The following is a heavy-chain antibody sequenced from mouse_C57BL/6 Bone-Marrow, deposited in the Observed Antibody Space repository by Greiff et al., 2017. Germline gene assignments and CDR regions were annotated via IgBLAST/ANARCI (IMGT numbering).Heavy chain of an antibody. CDR3: TTGSGLYYAMDY. CDR2: IDPENGDT. V-gene: IGHV14-4*01. D-gene: IGHD3-2*02. Sequence: EVQLQESGAELVRPGASVKLSCTASGFNIKDDYMHWVKQRPEQGLEWIGWIDPENGDTEYASKFQGKATITADTSSNTAYLQLSSLTSEDTAVYYCTTGSGLYYAMDYWGQGTSVTVSS. CDR1: GFNIKDDY. J-gene: IGHJ4*01.